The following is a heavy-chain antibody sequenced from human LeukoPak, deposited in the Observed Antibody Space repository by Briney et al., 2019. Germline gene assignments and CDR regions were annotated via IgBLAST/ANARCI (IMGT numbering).Heavy chain of an antibody. CDR3: ASIVLLWSGESLIAAGNVDMDV. J-gene: IGHJ6*03. D-gene: IGHD3-10*01. CDR1: GFTFDDYA. V-gene: IGHV3-9*01. Sequence: GRSLRLSCAASGFTFDDYAMHWVRQAPGKGLEWVSGISWNSGSIGYADSVKGRFTISRDNAKNSLYLQMNSLRAEDTAVYYCASIVLLWSGESLIAAGNVDMDVWGKGTTVTVSS. CDR2: ISWNSGSI.